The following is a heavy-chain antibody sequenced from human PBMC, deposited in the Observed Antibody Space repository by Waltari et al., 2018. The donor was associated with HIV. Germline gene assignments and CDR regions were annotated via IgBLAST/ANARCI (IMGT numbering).Heavy chain of an antibody. D-gene: IGHD3-22*01. CDR2: INPNSGGR. CDR3: TRVFRGTINYFDSRLGH. V-gene: IGHV1-2*02. CDR1: GFTFSDYY. J-gene: IGHJ4*02. Sequence: QVQLVQSGAEVKKPGASAKVSCKASGFTFSDYYMHWVRQAPGQGLKWIGWINPNSGGRRCSEKLQGRVTKTRDTAISTAYRELFRVRFDDTAIYYCTRVFRGTINYFDSRLGHWGQGTLVTVSS.